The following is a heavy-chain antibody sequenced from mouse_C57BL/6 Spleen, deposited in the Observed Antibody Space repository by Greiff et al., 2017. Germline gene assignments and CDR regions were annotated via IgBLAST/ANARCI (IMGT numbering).Heavy chain of an antibody. J-gene: IGHJ4*01. CDR2: INPNNGGT. CDR3: ARAITTVVDYYAMDY. V-gene: IGHV1-26*01. CDR1: GYTFTDYY. D-gene: IGHD1-1*01. Sequence: EVKLQQSGPELVKPGASVKISCKASGYTFTDYYMNWVKQSHGKSLEWIGDINPNNGGTSYNQKFKGKATLTVDKSSSTAYMELRSLTSEDSAVYYCARAITTVVDYYAMDYWGQGTSVTVSS.